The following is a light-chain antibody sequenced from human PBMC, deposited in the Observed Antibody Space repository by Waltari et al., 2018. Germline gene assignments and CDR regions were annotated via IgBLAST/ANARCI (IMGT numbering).Light chain of an antibody. Sequence: DVVMTQYTLSLPVTLGESASISCKSSQSLVHSDGNTYLNWFQQRPGQSPMRLIYKVSDRDSVVPDRFSGSGSGTDFTLKISRVEAEDVGIYYCMQGTHWPRTFGQGTKVEIK. V-gene: IGKV2-30*02. CDR1: QSLVHSDGNTY. CDR3: MQGTHWPRT. J-gene: IGKJ1*01. CDR2: KVS.